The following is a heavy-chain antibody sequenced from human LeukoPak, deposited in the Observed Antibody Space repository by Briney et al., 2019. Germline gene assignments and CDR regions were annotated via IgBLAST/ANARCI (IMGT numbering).Heavy chain of an antibody. CDR1: GGSISSRRNY. Sequence: PSETLSLNCTVSGGSISSRRNYWGWIRQPPGKGLEWIGYIYYSGSTNYNPSLKSRVTISVDTSKNQFSLKLSSVTAADTAVYYCASVLDYGDSFYFDYWGQGTLVTVSS. J-gene: IGHJ4*02. V-gene: IGHV4-61*01. CDR3: ASVLDYGDSFYFDY. CDR2: IYYSGST. D-gene: IGHD4-17*01.